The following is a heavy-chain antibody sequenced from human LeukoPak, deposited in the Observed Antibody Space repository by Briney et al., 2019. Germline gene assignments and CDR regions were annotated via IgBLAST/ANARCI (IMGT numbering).Heavy chain of an antibody. CDR3: AKHRVQFTYDSSGYLLDY. D-gene: IGHD3-22*01. V-gene: IGHV3-7*01. Sequence: GGSLRLSCAASGFTFSSYWMSWVRQAPGKGLEWVANIKQDGSEKYYVDSVEGRFTISRDNAKNSLYLQMNSLRAEDTAVYYCAKHRVQFTYDSSGYLLDYWGQGTLVTVSS. CDR2: IKQDGSEK. J-gene: IGHJ4*02. CDR1: GFTFSSYW.